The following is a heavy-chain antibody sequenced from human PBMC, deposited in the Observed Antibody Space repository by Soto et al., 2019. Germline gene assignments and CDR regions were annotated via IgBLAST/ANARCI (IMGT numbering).Heavy chain of an antibody. CDR3: ARDLGAYTEDLLDY. V-gene: IGHV3-33*01. CDR1: GFTFSSYG. Sequence: LRLSCAASGFTFSSYGMHWVRQAPGKGLEWVAVIWYDGSNKYYADSVKGRFTISRDNSKNTLYLQMNSLRAEDTAVYYCARDLGAYTEDLLDYWGQGTLVTVSS. CDR2: IWYDGSNK. J-gene: IGHJ4*02. D-gene: IGHD1-26*01.